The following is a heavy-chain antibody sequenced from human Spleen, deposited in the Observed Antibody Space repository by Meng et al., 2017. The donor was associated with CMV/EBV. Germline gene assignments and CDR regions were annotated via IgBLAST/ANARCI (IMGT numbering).Heavy chain of an antibody. Sequence: ASVKVSCKVAGHTFNSYAITWVRQAPGQGLEWVGWISSYNTNTHYAQKLQGRVTLTTDTSTNIASMELRSLRSDDTAVYYCATIAYCGGDCFRIHPLYDHWGRGTLVTVSS. D-gene: IGHD2-21*01. J-gene: IGHJ5*02. CDR2: ISSYNTNT. CDR1: GHTFNSYA. CDR3: ATIAYCGGDCFRIHPLYDH. V-gene: IGHV1-18*01.